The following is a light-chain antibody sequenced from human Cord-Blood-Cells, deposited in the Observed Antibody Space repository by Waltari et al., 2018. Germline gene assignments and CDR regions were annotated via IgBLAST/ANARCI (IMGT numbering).Light chain of an antibody. V-gene: IGLV2-8*01. CDR2: EVS. CDR3: SSYAGSNNLV. Sequence: QSALTQPPSASGSPGQSVTISCTGTSSDVGGYNYVSWDQQHPGKAPKLMIYEVSKRPSGVPGPFSGSKSGNTASLTVSGLQAEDEADYYCSSYAGSNNLVFGGGTKLTVL. CDR1: SSDVGGYNY. J-gene: IGLJ2*01.